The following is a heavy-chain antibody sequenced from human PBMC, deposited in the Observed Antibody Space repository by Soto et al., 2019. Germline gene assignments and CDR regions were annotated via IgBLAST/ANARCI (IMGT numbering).Heavy chain of an antibody. CDR1: GFTFSSYG. CDR2: IWYDGSNK. CDR3: AKRYYSASGSLDY. D-gene: IGHD3-10*01. V-gene: IGHV3-33*06. Sequence: GGSLRLSCAASGFTFSSYGMHWVRQAPGKGLEWVAVIWYDGSNKYYADSVKGRFTISRDNSKNTLYLEMNSLRAEDTAIYYCAKRYYSASGSLDYWGQGT. J-gene: IGHJ4*02.